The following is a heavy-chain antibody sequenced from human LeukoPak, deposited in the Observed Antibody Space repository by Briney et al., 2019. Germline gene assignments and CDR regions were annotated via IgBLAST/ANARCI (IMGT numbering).Heavy chain of an antibody. CDR3: AREAQQLVTIYFDY. CDR2: ISAYNGNS. J-gene: IGHJ4*02. CDR1: GYTFTSYG. Sequence: ASVKVSCKASGYTFTSYGISWVRRAPGQGLELMGWISAYNGNSYYAQKLQGRVTMTTDTSTSTAYMELRSLRSDDTAVYYCAREAQQLVTIYFDYWGQGTLVTVSS. D-gene: IGHD6-13*01. V-gene: IGHV1-18*01.